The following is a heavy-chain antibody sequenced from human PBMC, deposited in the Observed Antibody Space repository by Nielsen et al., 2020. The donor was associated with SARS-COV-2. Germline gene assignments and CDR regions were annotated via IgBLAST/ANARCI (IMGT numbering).Heavy chain of an antibody. J-gene: IGHJ4*02. Sequence: SETLSLTCTVSGGSISSGDYYWSWIRQPPGKGLEWIGYIYYSGSTYYNPSLKSRVTISVDTSKNQFSLKLSSVTAADTALYYCARGINYYDSSGYYSEFDYWGQGTLVTVSS. CDR2: IYYSGST. D-gene: IGHD3-22*01. CDR3: ARGINYYDSSGYYSEFDY. V-gene: IGHV4-30-4*01. CDR1: GGSISSGDYY.